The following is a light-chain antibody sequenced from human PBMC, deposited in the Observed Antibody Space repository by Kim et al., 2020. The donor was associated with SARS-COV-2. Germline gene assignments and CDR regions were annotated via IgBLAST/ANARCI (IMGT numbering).Light chain of an antibody. J-gene: IGKJ4*01. CDR2: KVS. CDR3: MQDTQRLT. V-gene: IGKV2-30*02. Sequence: DIVMTQSPLSLPVTLGQPASISCRSSQSLVHTDGNIYLSWFHQRPGQSPRRLIYKVSTRDSGVPDRFSGSGSGTDFTLQISRVEAEEVGLYYCMQDTQRLTFGGGTKVDIK. CDR1: QSLVHTDGNIY.